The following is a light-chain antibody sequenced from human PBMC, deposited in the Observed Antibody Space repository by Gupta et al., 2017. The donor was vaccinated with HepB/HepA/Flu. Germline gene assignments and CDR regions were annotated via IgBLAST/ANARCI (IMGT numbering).Light chain of an antibody. J-gene: IGLJ1*01. Sequence: QSALTQPASVSGSPGPSITISCTVTSSDVGGYNYVSWYQQHPGKAPKLMIYDVSNRPSGVSNRFSGSKSGNTASLTISGLQAEDEADYYCSSYTSSSTPLYVFGTGTKVTVL. V-gene: IGLV2-14*01. CDR3: SSYTSSSTPLYV. CDR2: DVS. CDR1: SSDVGGYNY.